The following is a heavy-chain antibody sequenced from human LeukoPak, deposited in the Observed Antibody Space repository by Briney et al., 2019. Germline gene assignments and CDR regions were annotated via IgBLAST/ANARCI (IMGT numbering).Heavy chain of an antibody. Sequence: GGSLRLSCAASGFTFSSYWMHWVRQAPGKGLVWVSRINSDGSSTSYADSVKGRFTISRDNAKTTLYLQMNSLRAEDTAVYYCAREMYYYGSGSYNWFDPWGQGTLVTVSS. CDR1: GFTFSSYW. V-gene: IGHV3-74*01. CDR2: INSDGSST. CDR3: AREMYYYGSGSYNWFDP. J-gene: IGHJ5*02. D-gene: IGHD3-10*01.